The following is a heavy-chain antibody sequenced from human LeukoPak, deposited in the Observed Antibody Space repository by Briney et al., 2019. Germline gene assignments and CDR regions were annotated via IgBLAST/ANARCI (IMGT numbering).Heavy chain of an antibody. J-gene: IGHJ6*03. D-gene: IGHD5-18*01. CDR2: LSHSGSS. CDR1: GGSFSGYY. V-gene: IGHV4-34*01. Sequence: SETLSLTCAVYGGSFSGYYWDWIRQPPGKGLEWIGTLSHSGSSYYNPSLKSRVTISVDTSKNQFSLTLSSVTAADTAVYYCATAGYIYDYNPYYYYMDVWGKGTTVTISS. CDR3: ATAGYIYDYNPYYYYMDV.